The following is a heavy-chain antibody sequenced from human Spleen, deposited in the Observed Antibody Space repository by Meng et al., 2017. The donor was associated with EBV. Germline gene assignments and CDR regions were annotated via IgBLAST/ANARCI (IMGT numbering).Heavy chain of an antibody. J-gene: IGHJ4*02. Sequence: QVQLVQSGTEVXXXXXSVKLSCKASGYTFSSYAMHWVRQAPGQRLEWMGWINAGNGDTRYSQKFQGRVTMTADTSTTTAYMELRSLRSDDTAVYYCARTNALDYWGQGTLVTVSS. CDR2: INAGNGDT. V-gene: IGHV1-3*01. CDR3: ARTNALDY. D-gene: IGHD2-8*01. CDR1: GYTFSSYA.